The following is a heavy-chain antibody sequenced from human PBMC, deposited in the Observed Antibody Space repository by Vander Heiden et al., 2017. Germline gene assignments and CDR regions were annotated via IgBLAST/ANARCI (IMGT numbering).Heavy chain of an antibody. CDR1: GYTFSDYF. Sequence: QVLPVQSAAEVKKPGASLRVFCKTSGYTFSDYFMNWVRSPPEQGPEWMGIISPNGGTTSYSQKFQGRVTMTRDTSANTFYMDLSSLTSEDTAMYFCARVGKGGLGGRRAFDLWGPGTMVTVTS. CDR3: ARVGKGGLGGRRAFDL. D-gene: IGHD3-16*01. CDR2: ISPNGGTT. J-gene: IGHJ3*01. V-gene: IGHV1-46*01.